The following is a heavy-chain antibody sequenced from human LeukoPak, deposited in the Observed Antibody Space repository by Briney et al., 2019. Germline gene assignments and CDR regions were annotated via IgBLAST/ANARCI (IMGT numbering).Heavy chain of an antibody. CDR1: GGSITNSNYW. CDR3: ASPPTYYYDSSGYYP. D-gene: IGHD3-22*01. V-gene: IGHV4-4*02. Sequence: TSETLSLTCAVSGGSITNSNYWWSWVRQPPGKGLEWIGEIYHTGSTNYNPSLKSRVTISVDKSKNQFSLKLSSVTAADAAVYYCASPPTYYYDSSGYYPWGQGTLVTVSS. J-gene: IGHJ5*02. CDR2: IYHTGST.